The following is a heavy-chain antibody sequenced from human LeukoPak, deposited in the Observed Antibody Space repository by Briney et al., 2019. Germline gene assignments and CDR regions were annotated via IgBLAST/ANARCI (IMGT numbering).Heavy chain of an antibody. CDR3: ARDRVGQQLVGRKYYYYYMDV. Sequence: SETLSLTCAVYGGSFSGYYWSWIHQPPGKGLEWIGEINHSGSTNYNPSLKSRVTISVDTSKNQFSLKLRSVTAADTAVYYCARDRVGQQLVGRKYYYYYMDVWGKGNTVTISS. CDR1: GGSFSGYY. CDR2: INHSGST. D-gene: IGHD6-13*01. J-gene: IGHJ6*03. V-gene: IGHV4-34*01.